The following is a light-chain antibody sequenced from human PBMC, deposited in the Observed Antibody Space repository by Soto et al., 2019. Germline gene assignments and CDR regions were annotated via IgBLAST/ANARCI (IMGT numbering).Light chain of an antibody. J-gene: IGKJ4*01. CDR3: QHRYNWPPLT. CDR1: QNINIY. Sequence: EIVLTQSPATLSLSPGERATLSCRASQNINIYLAWYQQKPGQAPRLLTHDAYNRATDIPARFSGSGSGIDFTLTISTLELEDFAVYYCQHRYNWPPLTFGGGTKVEIK. V-gene: IGKV3-11*01. CDR2: DAY.